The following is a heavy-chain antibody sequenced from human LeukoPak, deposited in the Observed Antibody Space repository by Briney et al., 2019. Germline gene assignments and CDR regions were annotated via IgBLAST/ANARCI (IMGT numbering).Heavy chain of an antibody. CDR1: GGSISSHY. Sequence: PSETLSLTCTVSGGSISSHYWGWIRQFPGKGLEWIGYIYYTGSTNYNPSLKSRVTISVDTSKNQFSLKLSSVTAADTAVYYCARGSSSRAFDYWGQGTLVTVSS. CDR3: ARGSSSRAFDY. V-gene: IGHV4-59*11. D-gene: IGHD6-13*01. J-gene: IGHJ4*02. CDR2: IYYTGST.